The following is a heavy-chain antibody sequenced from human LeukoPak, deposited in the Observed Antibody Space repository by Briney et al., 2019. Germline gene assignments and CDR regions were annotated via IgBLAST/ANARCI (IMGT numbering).Heavy chain of an antibody. D-gene: IGHD3-10*01. CDR1: GGSISSSSYY. CDR2: IYYSGST. CDR3: ASALWFGRRRPGDWFDP. Sequence: SETLSLTCTVSGGSISSSSYYWGWIRQPPGKGLEWIGSIYYSGSTYYNPSLKSRVTISVDTSKNQFSLKLSSVTAADTAVYYYASALWFGRRRPGDWFDPWGQGTLVTVSS. J-gene: IGHJ5*02. V-gene: IGHV4-39*01.